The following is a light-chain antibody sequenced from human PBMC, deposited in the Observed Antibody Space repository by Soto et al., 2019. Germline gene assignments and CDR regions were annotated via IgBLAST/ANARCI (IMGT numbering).Light chain of an antibody. CDR2: WAS. CDR3: HQYYSLTPPWT. V-gene: IGKV4-1*01. J-gene: IGKJ1*01. CDR1: QSLLYNANKKNY. Sequence: DIVMTQSPDSLAVALGETATINCKSSQSLLYNANKKNYLAWYQQKPGQPPKLLFYWASTRESGVPDRFNGGGSGTDFTLTISSLQAEDVAFYYCHQYYSLTPPWTFGQGTKVEV.